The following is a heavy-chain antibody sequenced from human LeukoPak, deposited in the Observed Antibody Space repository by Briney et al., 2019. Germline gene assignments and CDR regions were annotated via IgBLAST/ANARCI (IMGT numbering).Heavy chain of an antibody. D-gene: IGHD3-22*01. V-gene: IGHV1-8*03. CDR2: MNPNSGNT. Sequence: ASVKVSCKASGGTFSSYAISWVRQAPGQGLEWMGWMNPNSGNTGYAQKFQGRVTITRNTSISTAYMELSSLRSEDTAVYYCARGRGYYDSSGRDYWGQGTLVTVSS. J-gene: IGHJ4*02. CDR3: ARGRGYYDSSGRDY. CDR1: GGTFSSYA.